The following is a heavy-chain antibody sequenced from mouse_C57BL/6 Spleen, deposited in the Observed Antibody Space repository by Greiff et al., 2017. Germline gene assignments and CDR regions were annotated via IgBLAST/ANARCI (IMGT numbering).Heavy chain of an antibody. Sequence: VQLQQSGAELVRPGASVTLSCKASGYTFTDYEMHWVKQTPVHGLEWIGAIDPETGGTAYNQKFKGKAILTADKSSSTAYMELRSLTSEDSAVYYCTTPFPTAGFAYWGQGTLVTVSA. D-gene: IGHD1-2*01. CDR3: TTPFPTAGFAY. CDR1: GYTFTDYE. CDR2: IDPETGGT. J-gene: IGHJ3*01. V-gene: IGHV1-15*01.